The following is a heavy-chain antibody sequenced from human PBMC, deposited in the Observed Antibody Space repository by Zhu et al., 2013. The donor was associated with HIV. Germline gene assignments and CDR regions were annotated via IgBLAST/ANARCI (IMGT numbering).Heavy chain of an antibody. Sequence: QVQLVQSGAEVEEPGASVKVSCKVSGYTLTELSMHWVRQAPGKGLEWMGGFDPEDGETIYAQKFQGRVTTTEDTSTDTAYMELSSLRSEDTAVYYCARVPLIPTPYFGVVITNYYYYGMDVWGQGTTVTVSS. V-gene: IGHV1-24*01. CDR2: FDPEDGET. D-gene: IGHD3-3*01. CDR1: GYTLTELS. CDR3: ARVPLIPTPYFGVVITNYYYYGMDV. J-gene: IGHJ6*02.